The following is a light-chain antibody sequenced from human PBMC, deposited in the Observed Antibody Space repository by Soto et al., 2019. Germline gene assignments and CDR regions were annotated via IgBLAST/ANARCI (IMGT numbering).Light chain of an antibody. J-gene: IGKJ3*01. Sequence: DIVMTQSPDSLPVSLGERATINCKSSQSVLYSSNNKNYLAWYQQKPGQPPKLLIYWASTRESGVPDRFSGSGSGTDFTLTISSLQAEDVAVYYCQQYYSTPPTVGPGTKVEIK. CDR3: QQYYSTPPT. CDR2: WAS. CDR1: QSVLYSSNNKNY. V-gene: IGKV4-1*01.